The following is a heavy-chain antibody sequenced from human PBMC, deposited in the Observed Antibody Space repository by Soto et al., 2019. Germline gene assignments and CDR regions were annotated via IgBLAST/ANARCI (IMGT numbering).Heavy chain of an antibody. J-gene: IGHJ4*02. CDR1: GFTFSNYA. V-gene: IGHV3-23*01. CDR3: AKGSILTASFF. CDR2: VSGTGGST. D-gene: IGHD3-9*01. Sequence: GGSLRLSCAASGFTFSNYAMSWVRQAPGKGLEWVSAVSGTGGSTNYADSVKGRFTISRDNSKNTLYLQMNSLRAEDTAVYYCAKGSILTASFFWGQGTLVTVSS.